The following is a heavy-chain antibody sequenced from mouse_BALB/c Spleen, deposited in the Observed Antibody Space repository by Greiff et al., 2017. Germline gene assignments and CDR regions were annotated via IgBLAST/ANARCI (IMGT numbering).Heavy chain of an antibody. CDR2: ISSGGST. D-gene: IGHD2-14*01. V-gene: IGHV5-6-5*01. J-gene: IGHJ3*01. CDR1: GFTFSSYA. Sequence: EVKLVESGGGLVKPGGSLKLSCAASGFTFSSYAMSWVRQTPEKRLEWVASISSGGSTYYPDSVKGRFTISRDNARNILYLQMSSLRSEDTAMYYCAKGGNRYDEESFAYWGQGTLVTVSA. CDR3: AKGGNRYDEESFAY.